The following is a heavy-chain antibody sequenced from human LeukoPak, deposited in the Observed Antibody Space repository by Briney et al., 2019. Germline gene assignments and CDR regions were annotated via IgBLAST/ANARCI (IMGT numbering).Heavy chain of an antibody. Sequence: SETLSLTCTVSGGSISSYYWSWIRQPPGKGLEWIGYIYYSGSTNYNPSLKSRVTISVDTSKNQLSLKLSSMSAADTAVYYCARQDSSSFDSWGQGTLVTVSS. CDR1: GGSISSYY. V-gene: IGHV4-59*08. J-gene: IGHJ4*02. D-gene: IGHD6-6*01. CDR2: IYYSGST. CDR3: ARQDSSSFDS.